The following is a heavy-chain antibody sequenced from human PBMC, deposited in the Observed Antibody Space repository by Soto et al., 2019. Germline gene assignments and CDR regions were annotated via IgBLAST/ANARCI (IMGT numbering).Heavy chain of an antibody. CDR1: GFTFSNHH. D-gene: IGHD2-8*01. CDR2: ARNTAHGYTT. Sequence: GGSLRLSCAASGFTFSNHHMDWVRQAPGKGLEWVCRARNTAHGYTTAYAASLKGRFTISRDDSKNSLSLQMNSLKTEDTAVDFCARLMGTSFDLWGQGTLVTVSS. CDR3: ARLMGTSFDL. J-gene: IGHJ4*02. V-gene: IGHV3-72*01.